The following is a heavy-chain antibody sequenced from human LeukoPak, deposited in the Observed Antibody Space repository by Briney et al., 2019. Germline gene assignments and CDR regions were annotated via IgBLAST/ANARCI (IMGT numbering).Heavy chain of an antibody. CDR1: GGSISSYY. CDR3: ASGYCSSTSCYTFDY. D-gene: IGHD2-2*01. CDR2: IYYSGIT. Sequence: SETLSLTCTVSGGSISSYYWSWIRQPPGKGLEWIGYIYYSGITNYSPSLKSRVTISVDTSKNQFSLKLSSVTAADTAVYYCASGYCSSTSCYTFDYWGQGTLVTVSS. V-gene: IGHV4-59*01. J-gene: IGHJ4*02.